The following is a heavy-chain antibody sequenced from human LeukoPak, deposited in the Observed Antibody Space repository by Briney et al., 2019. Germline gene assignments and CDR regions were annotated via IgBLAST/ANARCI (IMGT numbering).Heavy chain of an antibody. D-gene: IGHD3-22*01. V-gene: IGHV1-2*02. CDR3: ATKSPDYYDSSGYYYGY. Sequence: ASVKVSCKASGYTFTGYYMHWVRQAPGQGLEWVGWINPNSGGTNYAQKFQGRVTMTRDTSISTAYMELSRLRSDDTAVYYCATKSPDYYDSSGYYYGYWGQGTLVTVSS. J-gene: IGHJ4*02. CDR1: GYTFTGYY. CDR2: INPNSGGT.